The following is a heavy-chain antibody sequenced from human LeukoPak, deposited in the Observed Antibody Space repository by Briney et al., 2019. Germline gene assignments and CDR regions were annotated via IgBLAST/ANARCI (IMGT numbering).Heavy chain of an antibody. D-gene: IGHD4-17*01. CDR3: ARDAFHDYGDYFDY. Sequence: SETLSLTCTVSGGSISSYYWSWIRQPPGKGLEWIGYIYYSGSTNYNPSLKSRVTISVDTSKNQFSLKLSSVTAADTAVYYCARDAFHDYGDYFDYWGQGTLVTVSS. V-gene: IGHV4-59*01. CDR2: IYYSGST. J-gene: IGHJ4*02. CDR1: GGSISSYY.